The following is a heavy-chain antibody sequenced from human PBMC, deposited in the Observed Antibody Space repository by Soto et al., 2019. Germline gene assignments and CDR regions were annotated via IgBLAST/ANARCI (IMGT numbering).Heavy chain of an antibody. Sequence: PGGSLRLSCVASGFTFSSYAMTWVRQAPGKGLEWVSSMGGSGRSTYYTDSVKGRFTISRDNSKSTLYLQMNSLRAEDTALYYCAKDQTAADTAMDRWGQGTLVTVSS. D-gene: IGHD5-18*01. J-gene: IGHJ5*02. CDR2: MGGSGRST. V-gene: IGHV3-23*01. CDR3: AKDQTAADTAMDR. CDR1: GFTFSSYA.